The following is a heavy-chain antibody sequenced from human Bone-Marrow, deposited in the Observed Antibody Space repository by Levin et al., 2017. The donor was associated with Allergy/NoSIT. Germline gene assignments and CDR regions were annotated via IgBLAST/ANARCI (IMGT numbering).Heavy chain of an antibody. Sequence: PGGSLRLSCVASGFAFRSYSMNRVRQAPGKGLEWVASISSTSGHIYYTDSVKGRFTISRSNAEQSLYLQMHSLTVEDTAVYYCARLPYTDVLTGSYYHNYYPMDVWGQGTTVTVSS. V-gene: IGHV3-21*01. D-gene: IGHD3-9*01. CDR1: GFAFRSYS. CDR2: ISSTSGHI. J-gene: IGHJ6*02. CDR3: ARLPYTDVLTGSYYHNYYPMDV.